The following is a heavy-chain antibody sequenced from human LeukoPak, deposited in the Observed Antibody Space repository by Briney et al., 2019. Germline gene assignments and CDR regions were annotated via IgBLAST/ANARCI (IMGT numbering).Heavy chain of an antibody. Sequence: GGSLRLSCTASGFTFGDYLMGWFRQAPGKGLEWIGFISGGTTEYAASVKGRFTISRDDSTSIAYLQMNSLTTEDTAVYYCSRGSGWLSVYWGQGTLVTVSS. CDR3: SRGSGWLSVY. CDR2: ISGGTT. D-gene: IGHD6-19*01. V-gene: IGHV3-49*03. J-gene: IGHJ4*02. CDR1: GFTFGDYL.